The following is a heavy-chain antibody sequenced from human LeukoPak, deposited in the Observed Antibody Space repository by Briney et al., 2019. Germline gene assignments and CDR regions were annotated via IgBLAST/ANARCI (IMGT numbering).Heavy chain of an antibody. V-gene: IGHV4-4*02. CDR2: ISLSGLT. D-gene: IGHD6-13*01. J-gene: IGHJ4*02. Sequence: SGTLSLTCGVSGVSISSTNWWSWVRQPPGQGLEWIGEISLSGLTNYNPSLKSRVTMSVDTSKNQFSLKLSSVTAADTAVYYCAAGYSSIIDYWGQGTLVTVSS. CDR1: GVSISSTNW. CDR3: AAGYSSIIDY.